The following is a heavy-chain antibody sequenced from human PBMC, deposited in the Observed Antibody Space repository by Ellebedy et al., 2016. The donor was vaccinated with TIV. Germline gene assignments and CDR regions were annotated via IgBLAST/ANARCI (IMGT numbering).Heavy chain of an antibody. J-gene: IGHJ5*02. V-gene: IGHV1-3*01. CDR2: INPGNSNT. CDR1: GYTFSTYA. Sequence: AASVKVSCKASGYTFSTYAMHWVRQSPVQRLERMGWINPGNSNTKYSQKFQGRVTITRDTSASTAYMELSSLRSEDTAVYYCARATHYYVDTPMVKELGPWGQGTLVTVSS. D-gene: IGHD5-18*01. CDR3: ARATHYYVDTPMVKELGP.